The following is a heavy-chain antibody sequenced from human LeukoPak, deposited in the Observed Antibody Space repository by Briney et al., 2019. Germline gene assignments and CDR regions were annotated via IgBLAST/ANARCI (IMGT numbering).Heavy chain of an antibody. Sequence: GGSLRLSCAASGFTFSSYGMHWVRQAPGKGLEWVAFIRYDGSNKYYADSVEGRFTISRDNSKNTPYLQMNSLRAEDTAVYYCAKELGGSSSNYWGQGTLVTVSS. J-gene: IGHJ4*02. CDR3: AKELGGSSSNY. CDR1: GFTFSSYG. D-gene: IGHD6-6*01. CDR2: IRYDGSNK. V-gene: IGHV3-30*02.